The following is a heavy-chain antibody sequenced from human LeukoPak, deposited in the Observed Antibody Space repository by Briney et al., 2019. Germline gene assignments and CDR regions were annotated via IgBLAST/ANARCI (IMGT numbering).Heavy chain of an antibody. D-gene: IGHD6-13*01. Sequence: ASVKVSCKASGYTLTTYGISWVRQAPGQGLEWMGWNSAYNGNTNYAQKLQGRVTMTTDTSTSTAYMELRSLRSDDTAVYYCAREASSSWCVDYWGQGTLVTVSS. V-gene: IGHV1-18*01. CDR1: GYTLTTYG. CDR3: AREASSSWCVDY. CDR2: NSAYNGNT. J-gene: IGHJ4*02.